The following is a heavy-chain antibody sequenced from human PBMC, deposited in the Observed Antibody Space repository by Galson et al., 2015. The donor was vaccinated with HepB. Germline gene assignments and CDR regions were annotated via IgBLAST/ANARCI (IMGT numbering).Heavy chain of an antibody. Sequence: SLRLSCAASGFTFSSYAMSWVRQAPGKGLEWVSGISRSGGGRYYADSVKGRFTISRDNSKNTLYLQMDSLRAEDTALHYCAKDYESGGYPDAFDMWGQGTMVTISS. CDR1: GFTFSSYA. J-gene: IGHJ3*02. CDR2: ISRSGGGR. D-gene: IGHD1-26*01. CDR3: AKDYESGGYPDAFDM. V-gene: IGHV3-23*01.